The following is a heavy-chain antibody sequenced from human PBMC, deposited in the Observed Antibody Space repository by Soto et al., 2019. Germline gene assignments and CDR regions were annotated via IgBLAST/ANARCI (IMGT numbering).Heavy chain of an antibody. CDR2: IYYSGST. CDR1: GGSISSYY. D-gene: IGHD2-2*01. V-gene: IGHV4-59*01. CDR3: ARSIYCSRTSGYLGFGGGMDV. Sequence: SETLSLTCTVSGGSISSYYWNWIRQPPGKGLEWIGYIYYSGSTNYNPSLKSRVTISVDTSKNQFSLKLSSVTAADTAVYYCARSIYCSRTSGYLGFGGGMDVWGQGTTVTVSS. J-gene: IGHJ6*02.